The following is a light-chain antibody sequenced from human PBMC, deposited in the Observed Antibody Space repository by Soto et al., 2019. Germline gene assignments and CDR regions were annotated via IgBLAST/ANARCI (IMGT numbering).Light chain of an antibody. V-gene: IGLV2-11*01. CDR3: CSYAGSYTYV. Sequence: QSVLTQPASVSGSPGQSITISCTGTSSDVGGYNYVSWYQHHPGKAPKLMIFEVSNRPSGVPDRFSGSKSGNTASLTISGLQAEDEADYYCCSYAGSYTYVFGTGTQLTVL. CDR2: EVS. CDR1: SSDVGGYNY. J-gene: IGLJ1*01.